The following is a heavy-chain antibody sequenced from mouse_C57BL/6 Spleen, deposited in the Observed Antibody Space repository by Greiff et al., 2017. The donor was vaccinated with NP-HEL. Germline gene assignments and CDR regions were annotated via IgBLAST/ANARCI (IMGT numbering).Heavy chain of an antibody. CDR2: ISGGGDYI. CDR3: TRITTNYFDY. J-gene: IGHJ2*01. CDR1: GFTFSSYA. V-gene: IGHV5-9-1*02. Sequence: EVMLVESGEGLVKPGGSLKLSCAASGFTFSSYAMSWVRQTPEKRLEWVAYISGGGDYIYYADTVKGRFTISRDNARNTLYLQMSSLKSEDTAMYYCTRITTNYFDYWGQGTTLTVAS. D-gene: IGHD1-1*01.